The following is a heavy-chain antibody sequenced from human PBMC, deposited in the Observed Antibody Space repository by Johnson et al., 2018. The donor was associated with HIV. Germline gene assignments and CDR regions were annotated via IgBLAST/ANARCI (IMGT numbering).Heavy chain of an antibody. CDR1: GFTFDDYG. CDR3: ARALYYYDRGDAFDI. CDR2: ISGSGGST. D-gene: IGHD3-22*01. V-gene: IGHV3-23*04. J-gene: IGHJ3*02. Sequence: VQLVESGGGVVRPGGSLRLSCAASGFTFDDYGMSWVRQAPGKGLEWVSAISGSGGSTYYADSVKGRFTISRDNSKNTLYLQMNSLRAEDTAVYYCARALYYYDRGDAFDIWGQGTMVTVSS.